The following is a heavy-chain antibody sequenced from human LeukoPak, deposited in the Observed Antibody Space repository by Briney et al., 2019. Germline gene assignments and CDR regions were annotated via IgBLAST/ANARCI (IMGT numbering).Heavy chain of an antibody. V-gene: IGHV3-23*01. J-gene: IGHJ4*02. D-gene: IGHD1-26*01. CDR3: AKAAGVGATGVFTNFDY. Sequence: GGSLRLSCAASGFTFSSYAMSWVRQARGKGLEWVSAISGSGGSTYYADSVKGRFTISRDNSKNTLYLQMNSLRAEDTAVYYCAKAAGVGATGVFTNFDYWGQGTLVTVSS. CDR2: ISGSGGST. CDR1: GFTFSSYA.